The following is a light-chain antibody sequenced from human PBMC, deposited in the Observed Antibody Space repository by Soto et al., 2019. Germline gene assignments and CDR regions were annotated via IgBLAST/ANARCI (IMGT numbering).Light chain of an antibody. J-gene: IGKJ4*01. V-gene: IGKV3-11*01. Sequence: EIVMTQSPATLSLSPGERATLSCRASQSVSSYLAWYKQKPGQAPRLLIYDASNRATGIPARFSGSGSGTDFTLTISSLEPEDFAVDYCQQRSNWRTFGGGTKVDIK. CDR1: QSVSSY. CDR2: DAS. CDR3: QQRSNWRT.